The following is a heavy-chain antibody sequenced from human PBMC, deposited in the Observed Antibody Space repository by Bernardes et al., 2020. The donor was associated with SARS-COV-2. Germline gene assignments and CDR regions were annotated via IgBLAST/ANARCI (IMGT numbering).Heavy chain of an antibody. Sequence: GGSLRLSCAASGFTFSKYGMHWVRQAPGKGLEWVAVIWYDGFTKDYADSVKGRFTISRDNSENTLYLDMNSLRNEDTAVYYCASYNGPGNVFHWGQGTLVGVAS. CDR2: IWYDGFTK. V-gene: IGHV3-33*01. CDR3: ASYNGPGNVFH. CDR1: GFTFSKYG. J-gene: IGHJ4*02. D-gene: IGHD3-10*01.